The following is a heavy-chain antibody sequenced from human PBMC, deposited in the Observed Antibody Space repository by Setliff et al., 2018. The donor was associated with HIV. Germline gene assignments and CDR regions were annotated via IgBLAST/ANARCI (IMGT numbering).Heavy chain of an antibody. V-gene: IGHV4-61*09. CDR3: ARVPQARRGYSSGTLVEY. Sequence: SETLSLTCTVSGGSITSGFYYWTWIRQPAGKGLEWIGHVFSSGSTNYNPSLKSRVTISADTSKNQFSLKVYSLAAADTAVYYCARVPQARRGYSSGTLVEYWGQGTLVTVSS. CDR1: GGSITSGFYY. CDR2: VFSSGST. D-gene: IGHD5-18*01. J-gene: IGHJ4*02.